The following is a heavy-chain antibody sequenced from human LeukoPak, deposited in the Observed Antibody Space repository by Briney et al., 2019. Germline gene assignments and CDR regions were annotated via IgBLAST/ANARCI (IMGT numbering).Heavy chain of an antibody. CDR1: GGSISGGGYS. D-gene: IGHD3-9*01. J-gene: IGHJ4*02. Sequence: PSQTLSLTCAVSGGSISGGGYSWSWIRQPPGKGLEWIGYIYHSGSTYYNPSLKSRVTISVDRSKNQFSLKLSSVTAADTAVYYCARGERYFDGENYFDYWGQGTLVTVSS. CDR2: IYHSGST. CDR3: ARGERYFDGENYFDY. V-gene: IGHV4-30-2*01.